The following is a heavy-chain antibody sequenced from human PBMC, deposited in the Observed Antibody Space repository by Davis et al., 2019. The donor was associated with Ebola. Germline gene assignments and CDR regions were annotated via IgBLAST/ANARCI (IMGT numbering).Heavy chain of an antibody. J-gene: IGHJ4*02. CDR2: INHSGST. D-gene: IGHD3-3*01. V-gene: IGHV4-34*01. CDR1: GGSISSYY. Sequence: PSEPLSLTCTVSGGSISSYYWSWIRQPPGKGLEWIGEINHSGSTNYNPSLKSRVTISVDTSKNQFSLKLSSVTAADTAVYYCARGHKGRDFWSGYYLIDYWGQGTLVTVSS. CDR3: ARGHKGRDFWSGYYLIDY.